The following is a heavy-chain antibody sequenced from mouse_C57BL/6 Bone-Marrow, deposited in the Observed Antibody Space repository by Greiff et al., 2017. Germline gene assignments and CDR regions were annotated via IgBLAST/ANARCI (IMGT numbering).Heavy chain of an antibody. Sequence: QVQLQQPGAELVRPGSSVKLSCKASGYTFTSYWMHWVKQRPIQGLEWIGNIDPSDSETHYNQKFKDKATLTVDKSSSTAYMQLSSLTSEDSAVYYCARSQVMTTRGFDYWGRVTTLTVSS. D-gene: IGHD2-4*01. J-gene: IGHJ2*01. V-gene: IGHV1-52*01. CDR2: IDPSDSET. CDR3: ARSQVMTTRGFDY. CDR1: GYTFTSYW.